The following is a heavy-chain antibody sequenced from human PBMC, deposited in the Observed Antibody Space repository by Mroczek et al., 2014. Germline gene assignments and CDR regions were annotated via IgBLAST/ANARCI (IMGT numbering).Heavy chain of an antibody. D-gene: IGHD5-18*01. J-gene: IGHJ4*02. CDR2: IYYSGST. V-gene: IGHV4-59*01. CDR3: ASRGYSYGFDY. Sequence: QVQLQESGPGLVKPSETLSLTCTVSGGSISSYYWSWIRQPPGKGLEWIGYIYYSGSTNYNPSLKSRVTISVDTSKNQFSLKLSSVTAADTAVYYCASRGYSYGFDYWGQGTLVTVSS. CDR1: GGSISSYY.